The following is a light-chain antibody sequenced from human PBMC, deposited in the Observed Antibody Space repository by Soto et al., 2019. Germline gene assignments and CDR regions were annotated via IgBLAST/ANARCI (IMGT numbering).Light chain of an antibody. CDR3: QQRSVWPIT. V-gene: IGKV3-11*01. J-gene: IGKJ5*01. CDR2: DAS. CDR1: QSVSTY. Sequence: ETVLTQSPATLSLSPGESATLSCRASQSVSTYLAWSQQKPGQSPRLLIYDASHRATGVPARFSGSGSGTDFTLTISGLEPEDFAVYYCQQRSVWPITFGQGTRLEIK.